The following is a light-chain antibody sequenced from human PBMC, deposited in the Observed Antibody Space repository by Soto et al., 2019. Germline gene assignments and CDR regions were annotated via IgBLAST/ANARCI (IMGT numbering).Light chain of an antibody. Sequence: QSALTQPASVSGSPGQSITISCTGSSSDVGSYNLVSWYQQYPGKAPKLMIFEGSKRPSGVSNRFSGSKSGNTASLTISGLQAEDEGNYYCCSYAGRNTLVFGGGTKLTVL. CDR2: EGS. CDR1: SSDVGSYNL. V-gene: IGLV2-23*01. J-gene: IGLJ2*01. CDR3: CSYAGRNTLV.